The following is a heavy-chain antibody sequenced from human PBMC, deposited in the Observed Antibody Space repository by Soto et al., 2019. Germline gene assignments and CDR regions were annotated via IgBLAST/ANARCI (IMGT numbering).Heavy chain of an antibody. J-gene: IGHJ6*02. V-gene: IGHV3-23*01. CDR1: GFTFSSYS. CDR3: AKDLGGLRFLEWSPALYGMDV. Sequence: GGSLRLSCAASGFTFSSYSMNWVRQAPGKGLEWVSSISSSSSSTYYADSVKGRFTISRDNSKNTLYLQMNSLRAEDTAVYYCAKDLGGLRFLEWSPALYGMDVWGQGTTVTVSS. CDR2: ISSSSSST. D-gene: IGHD3-3*01.